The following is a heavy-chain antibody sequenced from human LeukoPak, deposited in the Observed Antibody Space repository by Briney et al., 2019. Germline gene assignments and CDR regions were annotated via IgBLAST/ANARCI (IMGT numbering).Heavy chain of an antibody. CDR1: GGSFSGYY. J-gene: IGHJ4*02. CDR2: INHSGST. Sequence: SETLSLTCAVYGGSFSGYYWSWIRQPPGKGLEWMGEINHSGSTNYNPSLKSRVTISVDTSKNQFSLKLSSVTAADTAVYYCARVDTGYYDSSGYTNFDYWGQGTLVTVSS. V-gene: IGHV4-34*01. CDR3: ARVDTGYYDSSGYTNFDY. D-gene: IGHD3-22*01.